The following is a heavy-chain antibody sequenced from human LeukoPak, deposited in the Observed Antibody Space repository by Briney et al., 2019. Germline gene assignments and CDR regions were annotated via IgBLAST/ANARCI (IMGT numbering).Heavy chain of an antibody. J-gene: IGHJ4*02. Sequence: GGSLRLSCAASGFTFSSYGMHWVRQAPGKGLEWVAVIWYDGSNKYYADSVEGRFTISRDNSKNTLYLQMNSLRAEDTAVYYCARSYSSSWYVFDYWGQGTLVTVSS. CDR1: GFTFSSYG. D-gene: IGHD6-13*01. CDR3: ARSYSSSWYVFDY. CDR2: IWYDGSNK. V-gene: IGHV3-33*01.